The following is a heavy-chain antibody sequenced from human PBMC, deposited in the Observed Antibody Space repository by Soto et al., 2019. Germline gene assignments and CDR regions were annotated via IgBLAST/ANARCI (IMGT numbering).Heavy chain of an antibody. Sequence: GASVKVSCKASGGTFSSYAIGWVRQAPGQGLEWMGGIIPIFGTANYAQKFQGRVTITADESTSTAYMELSSLRSEDTAVYYCAARRVDTAMATDYYYGMDVWGQGTTVTVSS. V-gene: IGHV1-69*13. CDR1: GGTFSSYA. CDR2: IIPIFGTA. J-gene: IGHJ6*02. CDR3: AARRVDTAMATDYYYGMDV. D-gene: IGHD5-18*01.